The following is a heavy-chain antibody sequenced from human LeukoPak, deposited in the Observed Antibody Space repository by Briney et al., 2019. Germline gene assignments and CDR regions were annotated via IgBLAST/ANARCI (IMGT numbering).Heavy chain of an antibody. CDR3: ARDFPGIGRGTFDF. Sequence: HAGGSLRLSCAASGFIFNTFWMNWVRLTPGKGLEWVAKINQDGSDMYYVDSVKGRFFVSRDNARNLVYLQMNSLRVGDTAVYYCARDFPGIGRGTFDFWGQGTIIIVSS. V-gene: IGHV3-7*03. CDR2: INQDGSDM. J-gene: IGHJ3*01. CDR1: GFIFNTFW. D-gene: IGHD3-10*01.